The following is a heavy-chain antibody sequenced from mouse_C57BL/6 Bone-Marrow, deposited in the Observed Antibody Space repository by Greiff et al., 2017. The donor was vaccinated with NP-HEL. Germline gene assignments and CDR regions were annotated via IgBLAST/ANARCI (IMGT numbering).Heavy chain of an antibody. J-gene: IGHJ2*01. CDR1: GFTFSSYG. D-gene: IGHD3-2*02. V-gene: IGHV5-6*01. Sequence: EVQLVESGGDLVKPGGSLKLSCAASGFTFSSYGMSWVRQTPDKRLEWVATISSGGSYTYYPDSVTGRFTISRDNAKNTLYLQMSSLKSEDTAVNDCARGDSTGPYYFDYWGQGTTLTVSS. CDR2: ISSGGSYT. CDR3: ARGDSTGPYYFDY.